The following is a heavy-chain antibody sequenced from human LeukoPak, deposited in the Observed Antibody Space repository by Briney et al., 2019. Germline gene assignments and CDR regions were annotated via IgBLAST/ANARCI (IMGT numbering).Heavy chain of an antibody. D-gene: IGHD5/OR15-5a*01. V-gene: IGHV4-39*07. Sequence: PSETLSLTCTVSGDSIYRTPYYWGWIRQPPGKGLEYIGSVHYSGSAYYTPSLKSRLTISVDTSKNQFSLKLSSMTAADTAVYFCARVSVSNYFDYWGQGTLVTVPS. CDR2: VHYSGSA. CDR1: GDSIYRTPYY. CDR3: ARVSVSNYFDY. J-gene: IGHJ4*02.